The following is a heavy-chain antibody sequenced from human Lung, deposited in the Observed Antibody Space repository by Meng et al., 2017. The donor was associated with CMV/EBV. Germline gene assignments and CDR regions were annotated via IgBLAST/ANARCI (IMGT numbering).Heavy chain of an antibody. CDR3: AREFLSYYDSGGYPGWLDT. CDR2: INPSSSYI. CDR1: GFTFSSYK. D-gene: IGHD3-9*01. Sequence: SCAASGFTFSSYKMNWVRQAPGKGLEWVSSINPSSSYIYYTDSVEGRFTISRDNAKKSLFLQMNSLRAEDTAVYFCAREFLSYYDSGGYPGWLDTWXQGTLVTVSS. J-gene: IGHJ5*02. V-gene: IGHV3-21*01.